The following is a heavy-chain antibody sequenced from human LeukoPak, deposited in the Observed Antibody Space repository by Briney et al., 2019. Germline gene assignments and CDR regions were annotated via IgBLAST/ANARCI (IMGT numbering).Heavy chain of an antibody. D-gene: IGHD5-24*01. CDR3: ARGDGYAQRD. J-gene: IGHJ4*02. Sequence: GGSLRLSCAASGFTFSSYWMHWVRQAPGKGLVWVSRINSGGSSTSYADSVKGRLTISRDNAKNTLYLQMNSLRVEDTAVYYCARGDGYAQRDWGQGTLVTVSS. V-gene: IGHV3-74*01. CDR1: GFTFSSYW. CDR2: INSGGSST.